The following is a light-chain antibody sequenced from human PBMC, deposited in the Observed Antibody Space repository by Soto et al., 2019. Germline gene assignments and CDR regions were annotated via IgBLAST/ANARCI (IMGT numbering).Light chain of an antibody. CDR2: GAS. Sequence: EIVMTQSPATLSVSPGERATLSCRASQSVSSNLAWYQQKPGQAPRLLIYGASTRATGIPDRFSGSGSGTDFTLTISRLEPEDFAVYYCQQYGSSPQTFGQGTKGDIK. CDR3: QQYGSSPQT. J-gene: IGKJ1*01. V-gene: IGKV3-20*01. CDR1: QSVSSN.